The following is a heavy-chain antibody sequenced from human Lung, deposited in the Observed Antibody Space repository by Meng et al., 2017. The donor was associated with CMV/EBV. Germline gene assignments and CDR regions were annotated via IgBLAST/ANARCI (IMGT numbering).Heavy chain of an antibody. V-gene: IGHV4-59*01. Sequence: SXTLSLTCTVSGGSISSYYWSWIRQPPGKGLEWIGYIYYSGSTNYNPSLKSRVTISVDTSKNQFSLKLSSVTAADTAVYYCARGEEEWLLSSDPWGQGTLVTVSS. CDR3: ARGEEEWLLSSDP. CDR2: IYYSGST. D-gene: IGHD3-3*01. J-gene: IGHJ5*02. CDR1: GGSISSYY.